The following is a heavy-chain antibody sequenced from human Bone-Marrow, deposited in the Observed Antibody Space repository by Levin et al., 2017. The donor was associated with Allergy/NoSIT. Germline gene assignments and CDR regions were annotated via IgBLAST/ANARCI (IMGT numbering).Heavy chain of an antibody. Sequence: TLSLTLTCAFSGFSLSTSGATVAWIRQPPGKALEWLALIYWDDDKRYSPSLRSRLTITKDTSRDQVVLTMTNMDPVDTATYFCAHCYGNDPQKLDYWSQGTLVTGSS. D-gene: IGHD1-1*01. V-gene: IGHV2-5*02. CDR3: AHCYGNDPQKLDY. CDR1: GFSLSTSGAT. J-gene: IGHJ4*02. CDR2: IYWDDDK.